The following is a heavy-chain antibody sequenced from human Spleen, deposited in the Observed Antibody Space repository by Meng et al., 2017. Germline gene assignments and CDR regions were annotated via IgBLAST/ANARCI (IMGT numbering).Heavy chain of an antibody. CDR1: GYTFNDYY. J-gene: IGHJ4*02. CDR2: INPNSGGT. V-gene: IGHV1-2*02. Sequence: ASVKVSFKASGYTFNDYYMHWVRQAPGQGLEWMGWINPNSGGTSYAQKFQVRVTMTRDTSISTAYMELSSLTSDDTAVYFCARAITSGIIGAYFDYWGQGTLVTVSS. CDR3: ARAITSGIIGAYFDY. D-gene: IGHD5-12*01.